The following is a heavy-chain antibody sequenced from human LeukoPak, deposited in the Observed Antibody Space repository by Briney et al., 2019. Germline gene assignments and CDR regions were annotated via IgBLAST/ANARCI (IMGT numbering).Heavy chain of an antibody. D-gene: IGHD3-22*01. CDR1: GGTFSSYA. J-gene: IGHJ4*02. Sequence: ASVKVSCKASGGTFSSYAISWVRQAPGQGLEWMGRIIPIFGIANYAQKFQGRVMITADKSTSTAYMELSSLRSEDTAVYYCARDRYDSSGYYYEFDYWGQGTLVTVSS. V-gene: IGHV1-69*04. CDR2: IIPIFGIA. CDR3: ARDRYDSSGYYYEFDY.